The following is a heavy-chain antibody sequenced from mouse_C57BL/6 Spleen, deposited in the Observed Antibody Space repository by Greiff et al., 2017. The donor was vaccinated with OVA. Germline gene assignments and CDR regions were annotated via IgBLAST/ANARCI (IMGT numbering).Heavy chain of an antibody. Sequence: QVQLQQPGAELVMPGASVKLSCKASGYTFTSYWMPWVKQRPGQGLEWIGEIDPADSYTNSNQKFKGKSTLTVDTSSSTAYMQLSSLTSEDSAVYYCERGLYYGPHWYCDVWGKGTTVTVSS. J-gene: IGHJ1*03. CDR3: ERGLYYGPHWYCDV. D-gene: IGHD1-1*01. V-gene: IGHV1-69*01. CDR2: IDPADSYT. CDR1: GYTFTSYW.